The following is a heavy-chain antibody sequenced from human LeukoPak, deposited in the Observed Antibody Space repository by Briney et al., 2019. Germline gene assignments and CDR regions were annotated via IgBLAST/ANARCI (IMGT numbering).Heavy chain of an antibody. D-gene: IGHD6-19*01. CDR3: AKSIAEATHYYYNGLDV. CDR1: GFTFSSYA. J-gene: IGHJ6*02. CDR2: ISGNGIST. Sequence: GGSLRLSCAASGFTFSSYAMNWVRQAPGKGLEWVSSISGNGISTYYADSVKGRFTISRDHSKNTLFLQMNSLRVEDTAVYYCAKSIAEATHYYYNGLDVWGQGTTVTVSS. V-gene: IGHV3-23*01.